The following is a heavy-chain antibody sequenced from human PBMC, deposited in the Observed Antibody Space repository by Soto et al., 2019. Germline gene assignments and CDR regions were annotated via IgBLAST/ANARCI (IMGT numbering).Heavy chain of an antibody. CDR1: GFSLSTTGVG. V-gene: IGHV2-5*02. J-gene: IGHJ5*02. CDR3: AQRLRDSGFGPERANAFDP. D-gene: IGHD3-10*01. CDR2: IYWDDDK. Sequence: QITLKESGPTLVRPTQTLTLTCTFSGFSLSTTGVGVGWIRQPPGKALEWLALIYWDDDKRYSPSLKSRLTITKDTSKNAVIPTMTTMPPVDTATYYCAQRLRDSGFGPERANAFDPWGQGPLVTVSS.